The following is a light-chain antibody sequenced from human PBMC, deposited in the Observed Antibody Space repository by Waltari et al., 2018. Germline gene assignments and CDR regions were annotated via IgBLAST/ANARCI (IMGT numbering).Light chain of an antibody. J-gene: IGKJ4*01. Sequence: EIVLTQSPGTLSLSTGDRATLSCRASQTVSTIALSWYQQKPGQAPRVLIYSTYNRATGIPDRFSGSGSGTDFTLTSNRLAPEDFAMYYCQQYDGIVVTFGGGTKVEI. V-gene: IGKV3-20*01. CDR2: STY. CDR1: QTVSTIA. CDR3: QQYDGIVVT.